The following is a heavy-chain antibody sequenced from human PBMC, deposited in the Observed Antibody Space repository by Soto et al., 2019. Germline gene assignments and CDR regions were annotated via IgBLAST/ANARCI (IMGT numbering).Heavy chain of an antibody. CDR2: IYSGGAT. D-gene: IGHD3-22*01. V-gene: IGHV3-53*02. Sequence: ERQLVESGGGLTQPGGSLRLSCEVSGFRVDSNYMAWVRQAPGKGMEWVSLIYSGGATHYADSVKGRFTISRDDSKNTLYLQMNSLRAEDTAVYHCAREGYYLETSGYKHDWFDPWGQGTPVTVSS. CDR1: GFRVDSNY. J-gene: IGHJ5*02. CDR3: AREGYYLETSGYKHDWFDP.